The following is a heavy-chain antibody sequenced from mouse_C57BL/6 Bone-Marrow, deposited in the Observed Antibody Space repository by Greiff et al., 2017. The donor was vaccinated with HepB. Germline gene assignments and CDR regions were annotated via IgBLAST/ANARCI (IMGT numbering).Heavy chain of an antibody. V-gene: IGHV1-69*01. CDR3: ARPTYCGSSPFAY. Sequence: QVQLQQPGAELVMPGASVKLSCKASGYTFTSYWMHWVKQRPGQGLEWIGEIDPSDSYTNYNQKFKGKSTLTVDKSSSTAYMELSSLTSEDSAVYYCARPTYCGSSPFAYWGQGTLVTVSA. J-gene: IGHJ3*01. D-gene: IGHD1-1*01. CDR1: GYTFTSYW. CDR2: IDPSDSYT.